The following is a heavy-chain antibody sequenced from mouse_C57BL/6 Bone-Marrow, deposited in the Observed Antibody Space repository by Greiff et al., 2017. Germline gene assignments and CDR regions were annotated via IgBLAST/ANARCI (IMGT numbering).Heavy chain of an antibody. J-gene: IGHJ2*01. D-gene: IGHD3-2*02. CDR3: ARSKLRGFDD. CDR2: IHPNSGST. V-gene: IGHV1-64*01. CDR1: GYTFTSYW. Sequence: QVQLQQPGAELVKPGASVKLSCKASGYTFTSYWMHWVKQRPGQGLEWIGMIHPNSGSTNYNEKFKSKATLTVDKSSSTAYMQISSLTSEDSAVYYCARSKLRGFDDWGQGTTLTGSS.